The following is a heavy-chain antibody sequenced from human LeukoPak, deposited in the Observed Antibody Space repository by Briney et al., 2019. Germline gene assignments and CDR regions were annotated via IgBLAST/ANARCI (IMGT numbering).Heavy chain of an antibody. Sequence: ASVKVSCKASGYSFTDYYIHWVRQAPGQGLEWMGWIKPKIGARNYAQKFQGRVTLTRDTSIRTAYMELSGLSSDDAAVYYCVRDPSLSAFDIGGQGTMVTVSS. CDR3: VRDPSLSAFDI. CDR2: IKPKIGAR. CDR1: GYSFTDYY. V-gene: IGHV1-2*02. J-gene: IGHJ3*02.